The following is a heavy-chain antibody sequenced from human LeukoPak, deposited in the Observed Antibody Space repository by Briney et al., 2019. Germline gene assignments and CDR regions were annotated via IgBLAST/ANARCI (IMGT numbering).Heavy chain of an antibody. CDR1: GGSISSSYW. J-gene: IGHJ2*01. Sequence: PSETLSLTCAVSGGSISSSYWWNWVRQPPGKGLEWIGEIYHSGSTYYNPSLKSRVTISVDRSKNQFSLKLSSVTAADTAVYYCARSSVVTPDPRHWYFDLWGRGTLVTVSS. V-gene: IGHV4-4*02. CDR2: IYHSGST. D-gene: IGHD4-23*01. CDR3: ARSSVVTPDPRHWYFDL.